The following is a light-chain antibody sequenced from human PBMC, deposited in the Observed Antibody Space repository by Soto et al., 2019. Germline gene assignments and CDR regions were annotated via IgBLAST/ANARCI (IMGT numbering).Light chain of an antibody. CDR1: QSVRSW. J-gene: IGKJ2*01. V-gene: IGKV1-5*01. Sequence: DIQMTQSPPTLSASAGDRVTITCRASQSVRSWLAWYQQKPGKAPKLLIYDASSLESGVPSRFSGSGSGTEFSLTISSLQPDDFATYYCHQYNNLPQTFGQGTKLEIK. CDR3: HQYNNLPQT. CDR2: DAS.